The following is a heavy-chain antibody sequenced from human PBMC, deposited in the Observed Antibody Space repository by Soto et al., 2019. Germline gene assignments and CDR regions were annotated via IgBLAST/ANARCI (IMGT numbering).Heavy chain of an antibody. Sequence: ASVKVSCKASGYTFTGYYMHWVRQAPGQGLEWMGWINPNSGGTNYAQKFQGWVTMTRDTSISTAYMELSRLRSDDTAVYYCARDRRPIAVARGTSQSTNVWFDPWGQGTLVTVSS. CDR1: GYTFTGYY. CDR3: ARDRRPIAVARGTSQSTNVWFDP. D-gene: IGHD6-19*01. J-gene: IGHJ5*02. V-gene: IGHV1-2*04. CDR2: INPNSGGT.